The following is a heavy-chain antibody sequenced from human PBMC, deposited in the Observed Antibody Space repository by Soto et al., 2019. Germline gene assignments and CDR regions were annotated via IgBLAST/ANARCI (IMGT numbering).Heavy chain of an antibody. V-gene: IGHV4-59*01. CDR2: IFYSGHL. CDR3: GGGRGGYRVDY. D-gene: IGHD1-26*01. CDR1: GASFGTYY. J-gene: IGHJ4*02. Sequence: QVQLQESGPGLVKPSEHLSLTCAVSGASFGTYYWSWIGQPPGQGVEWIGYIFYSGHLKYNPTHKCGLTITVCPPKNQTPLRWTSVTSADDVVYYGGGGRGGYRVDYWGQGTLVTVSS.